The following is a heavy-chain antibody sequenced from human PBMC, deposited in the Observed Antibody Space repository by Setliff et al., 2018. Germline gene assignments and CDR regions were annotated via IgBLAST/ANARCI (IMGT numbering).Heavy chain of an antibody. Sequence: LRLSCAASGFTFSSYGMHWVRQAPGKGLEWVAVISYDGSNKYYADSVKGRFTISRDNSKNTLYLQMNSLRAEDTAVYYCAKDYYDSSGYYPGFDYWGQGTLVTVSS. J-gene: IGHJ4*02. CDR3: AKDYYDSSGYYPGFDY. CDR1: GFTFSSYG. D-gene: IGHD3-22*01. CDR2: ISYDGSNK. V-gene: IGHV3-30*18.